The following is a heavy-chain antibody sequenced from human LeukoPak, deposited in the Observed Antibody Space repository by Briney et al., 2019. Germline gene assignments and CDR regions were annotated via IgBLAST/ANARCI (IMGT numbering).Heavy chain of an antibody. D-gene: IGHD4-23*01. V-gene: IGHV3-30*18. Sequence: GGSLRLSCAASGFIFSTYGIHWVRQAPGKGLEWVAVISNDGSNKYYADSVKGRFTISRDNSKNTLYLQMNSLRAKDTAVYYCAKGLSGGGQRGYFDYWGQGTLVTVSS. CDR2: ISNDGSNK. CDR1: GFIFSTYG. CDR3: AKGLSGGGQRGYFDY. J-gene: IGHJ4*02.